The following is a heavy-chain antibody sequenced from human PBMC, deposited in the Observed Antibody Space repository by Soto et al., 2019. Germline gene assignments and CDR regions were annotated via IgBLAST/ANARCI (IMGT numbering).Heavy chain of an antibody. V-gene: IGHV3-23*01. J-gene: IGHJ4*02. Sequence: EVQLLESGGGLVQPGGSLRLSCAASGFAFSSYAMSWVRLAPGKGLEWFSSIGGSGGTYYADSVKGRFTISRDNSKNMSYLHLNSLRAEDTAMYYCAKGQGWSYYYDSWGQGTLVTVSS. CDR1: GFAFSSYA. CDR3: AKGQGWSYYYDS. CDR2: IGGSGGT. D-gene: IGHD2-15*01.